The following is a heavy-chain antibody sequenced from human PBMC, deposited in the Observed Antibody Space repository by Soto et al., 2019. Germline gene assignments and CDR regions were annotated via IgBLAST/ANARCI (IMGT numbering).Heavy chain of an antibody. CDR1: GYTFTGYY. CDR3: ARDGMRYFDSSGYYNGPPLDY. Sequence: ASVKVSCKTSGYTFTGYYMHWVRQAPGQGLEWMGWINPNSGDTNYAPKFQGRVTMTRATSFTTVYMDLTSVTAADTAIYYCARDGMRYFDSSGYYNGPPLDYWGQGARVTVSS. CDR2: INPNSGDT. V-gene: IGHV1-2*02. D-gene: IGHD3-22*01. J-gene: IGHJ4*02.